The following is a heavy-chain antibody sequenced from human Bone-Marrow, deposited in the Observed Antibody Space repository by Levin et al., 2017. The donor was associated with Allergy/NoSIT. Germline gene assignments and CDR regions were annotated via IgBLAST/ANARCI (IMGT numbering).Heavy chain of an antibody. D-gene: IGHD2-2*01. CDR2: INSDGSDT. CDR3: ARGSCSSTSCLDS. J-gene: IGHJ4*02. Sequence: GGSLRLSCAASGFTFSGFWMHWVRQVPGKGLVWVSHINSDGSDTNYADSEKGRFTFSRDNAKNTLYLQMNSLRVEDTALYYCARGSCSSTSCLDSWGQGTLVTVSS. CDR1: GFTFSGFW. V-gene: IGHV3-74*01.